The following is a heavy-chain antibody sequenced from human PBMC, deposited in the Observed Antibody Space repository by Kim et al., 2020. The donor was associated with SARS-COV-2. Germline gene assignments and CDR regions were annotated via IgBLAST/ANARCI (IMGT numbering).Heavy chain of an antibody. J-gene: IGHJ4*02. CDR3: AKSIAAAGNFDY. V-gene: IGHV1-2*02. D-gene: IGHD6-13*01. Sequence: NYAQKFQGRVTMTRDTSISTAYMELSRLRSDDTAVYYCAKSIAAAGNFDYWGQGTLVTVSS.